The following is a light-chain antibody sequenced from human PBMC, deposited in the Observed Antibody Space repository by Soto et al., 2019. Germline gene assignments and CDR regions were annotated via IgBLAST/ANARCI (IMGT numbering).Light chain of an antibody. CDR3: QQAYRPTWT. Sequence: DVQMTQTPTSLSASVGDRVSITCRARENIGIYLNWYQQKPGKVPNLLIYAASSVFEGVPSRFSGSGSGTNFSLTISSLQPADFATYFCQQAYRPTWTFGQGTKVQIK. CDR1: ENIGIY. J-gene: IGKJ1*01. CDR2: AAS. V-gene: IGKV1-39*01.